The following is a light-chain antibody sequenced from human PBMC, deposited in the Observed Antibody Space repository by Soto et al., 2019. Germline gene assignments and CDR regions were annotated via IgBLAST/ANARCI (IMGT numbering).Light chain of an antibody. CDR2: YAS. Sequence: EMVMTQSPATLSVSPGERVTLSCRASESVHRNLAWYQQKPGQGPSLLIYYASTRATGVPDRFTGSGSGTEITVTISSLQSEDFGVYHCQHYSNWPPTFGPGTKVDIK. J-gene: IGKJ3*01. CDR1: ESVHRN. V-gene: IGKV3-15*01. CDR3: QHYSNWPPT.